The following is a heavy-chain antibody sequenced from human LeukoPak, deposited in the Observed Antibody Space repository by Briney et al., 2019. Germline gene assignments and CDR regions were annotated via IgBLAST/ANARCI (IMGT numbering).Heavy chain of an antibody. Sequence: VASVKVSCKASGYTFTGYYMHWVRQAPGQGLEWMGWINPNSGGTNYAQKFQGRVTMTRDTSISTAYMELSRLRSDDTAVYYCASLMIPWAAVNGLGYWGQGTLVTVSS. J-gene: IGHJ4*02. V-gene: IGHV1-2*02. CDR3: ASLMIPWAAVNGLGY. CDR1: GYTFTGYY. CDR2: INPNSGGT. D-gene: IGHD6-13*01.